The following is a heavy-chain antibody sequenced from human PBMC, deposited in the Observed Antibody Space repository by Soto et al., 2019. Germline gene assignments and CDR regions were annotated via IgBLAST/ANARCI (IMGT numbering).Heavy chain of an antibody. CDR3: ARGGDDSYFDY. J-gene: IGHJ4*02. Sequence: EVQLLESGGGLVQPGGSLRLSCAASGFSFRSYPMNWVRQAPGKGLECVAVIMGSGGKKHYEDSVQGRFTISRDNSKSTVFLQMKSLSASDAATYFYARGGDDSYFDYRGQGTLVTVTS. CDR1: GFSFRSYP. CDR2: IMGSGGKK. V-gene: IGHV3-23*01. D-gene: IGHD5-12*01.